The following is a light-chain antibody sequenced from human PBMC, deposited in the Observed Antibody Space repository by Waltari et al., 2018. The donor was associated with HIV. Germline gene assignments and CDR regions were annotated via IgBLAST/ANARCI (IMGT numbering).Light chain of an antibody. CDR2: KDS. CDR3: QSADRSGSWV. CDR1: ALPKQY. J-gene: IGLJ3*02. Sequence: SYELTPPPSVSVSPGQTARITCSGDALPKQYPYWYHQKSGQAPVLVIYKDSERPSGIPERFSGSSSGTTVTLTISGVQPEDEADYYCQSADRSGSWVFGGGTKLTVL. V-gene: IGLV3-25*03.